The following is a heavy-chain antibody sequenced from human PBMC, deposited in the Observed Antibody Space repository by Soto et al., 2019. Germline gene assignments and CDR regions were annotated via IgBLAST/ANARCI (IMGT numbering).Heavy chain of an antibody. V-gene: IGHV3-11*01. D-gene: IGHD6-19*01. CDR2: ISSTGRTI. CDR1: GFTFSNYY. J-gene: IGHJ4*02. CDR3: ARAYSSGWEFDY. Sequence: GGSLRLSCGASGFTFSNYYMSWIRQAPGKGLEWVSYISSTGRTIYYADSVKGRFTVSRDNAQNSLSLKLNSLRVEDTAVYYCARAYSSGWEFDYWGQGTQVTVSS.